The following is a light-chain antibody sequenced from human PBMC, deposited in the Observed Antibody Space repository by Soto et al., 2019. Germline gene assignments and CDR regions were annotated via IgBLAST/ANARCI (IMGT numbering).Light chain of an antibody. CDR2: EVV. V-gene: IGLV2-23*02. CDR1: SSDVGPYNL. CDR3: CSYAGSSMFV. J-gene: IGLJ2*01. Sequence: QSALTQPASVSGSPGQSITISCNGSSSDVGPYNLVSWYQHHPGKAPKLMISEVVKRPSGVSNRFSGSKSGNTASLTISGLQAEDEADYYCCSYAGSSMFVFGGGTKVTVL.